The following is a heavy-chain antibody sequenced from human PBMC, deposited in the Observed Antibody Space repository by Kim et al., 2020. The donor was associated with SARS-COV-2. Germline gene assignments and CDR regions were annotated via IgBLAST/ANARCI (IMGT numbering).Heavy chain of an antibody. J-gene: IGHJ6*02. D-gene: IGHD3-9*01. CDR3: ARFDGNGLDV. V-gene: IGHV3-21*01. CDR2: YI. Sequence: YIYDADSVRGRFTISGDNAKGSLSLQMSSLGAEDTGVYYCARFDGNGLDVWGQGTTVIVSS.